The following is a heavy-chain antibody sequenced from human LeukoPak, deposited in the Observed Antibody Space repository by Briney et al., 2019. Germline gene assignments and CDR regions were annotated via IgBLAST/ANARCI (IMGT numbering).Heavy chain of an antibody. J-gene: IGHJ4*02. CDR2: INSDGSST. CDR1: GFTFSSYW. V-gene: IGHV3-74*01. Sequence: GGSLRLSCAASGFTFSSYWMHWVRQAPGKGLVWVSRINSDGSSTSYADSVKGRFTISRDNAKNTLYLQMNSLRAEDTAVYYCARHSGSYYKVFYDYWGQGTLVTVSS. CDR3: ARHSGSYYKVFYDY. D-gene: IGHD1-26*01.